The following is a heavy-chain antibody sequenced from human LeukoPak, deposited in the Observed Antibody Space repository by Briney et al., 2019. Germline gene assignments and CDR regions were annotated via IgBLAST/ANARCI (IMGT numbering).Heavy chain of an antibody. CDR1: GGSISSSNW. J-gene: IGHJ3*02. CDR2: IYHSGST. D-gene: IGHD3-10*01. Sequence: SETLSLTCAVSGGSISSSNWWSWVRQPPGKGLERIGEIYHSGSTNYNPSLKSRVTISVDKSKNQFSLKLSSVTAADTAVYYCAASGSYFPDAFDIWGQGTMVTVSS. CDR3: AASGSYFPDAFDI. V-gene: IGHV4-4*02.